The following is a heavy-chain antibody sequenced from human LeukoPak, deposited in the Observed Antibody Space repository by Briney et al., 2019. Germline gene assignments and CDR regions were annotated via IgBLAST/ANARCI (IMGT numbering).Heavy chain of an antibody. CDR1: AGSISSYY. V-gene: IGHV4-4*07. D-gene: IGHD3-10*01. Sequence: PSETLSLTSTVSAGSISSYYLSWIRQPAGKGLEWIGRIYTSGSTNYNPSLKSRVTMSVDTSKNQFSLKLSSVTAADTAVYYCARNQGSGSYYFPNWFDSWGQGTLVTVSS. CDR3: ARNQGSGSYYFPNWFDS. J-gene: IGHJ5*01. CDR2: IYTSGST.